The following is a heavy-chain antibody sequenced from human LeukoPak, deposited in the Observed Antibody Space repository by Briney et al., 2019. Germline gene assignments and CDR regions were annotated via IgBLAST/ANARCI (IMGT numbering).Heavy chain of an antibody. D-gene: IGHD1-26*01. Sequence: ISGGGGSTYYADSVKGRFTISRDNSKNTLYLQVSSLRAEDTAVYYCAKGGKWDVTPFDYWGQGTLVTVSS. CDR3: AKGGKWDVTPFDY. J-gene: IGHJ4*02. V-gene: IGHV3-23*01. CDR2: ISGGGGST.